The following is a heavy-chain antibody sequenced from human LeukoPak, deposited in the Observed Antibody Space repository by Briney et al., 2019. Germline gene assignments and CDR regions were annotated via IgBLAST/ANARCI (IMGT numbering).Heavy chain of an antibody. CDR1: GFTFSSHS. D-gene: IGHD3-10*01. V-gene: IGHV3-48*01. CDR3: ARASGSNYYGSGS. Sequence: GGSLRLSCAASGFTFSSHSMNWVRQAPGKGLEWVSYISSSSSTIYYADSVKGRFTISRDNAKNSLYLQMNSLRAEDTAVYYCARASGSNYYGSGSWGQGTLVTVSS. CDR2: ISSSSSTI. J-gene: IGHJ4*02.